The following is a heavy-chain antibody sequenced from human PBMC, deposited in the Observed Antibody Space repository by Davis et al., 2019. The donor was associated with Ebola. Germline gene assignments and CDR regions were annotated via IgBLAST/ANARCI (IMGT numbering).Heavy chain of an antibody. CDR3: GKGGSSWARFDC. J-gene: IGHJ4*02. Sequence: GESPKTPRAAPGFALRCYLMNWVRQTPGKGLEWVSSIGGSDGRTHYADSVKGRYTISRDNSKHVLYLQMNGLRTEDAAVYYWGKGGSSWARFDCWGQGTLVTVSS. V-gene: IGHV3-23*01. D-gene: IGHD6-13*01. CDR1: GFALRCYL. CDR2: IGGSDGRT.